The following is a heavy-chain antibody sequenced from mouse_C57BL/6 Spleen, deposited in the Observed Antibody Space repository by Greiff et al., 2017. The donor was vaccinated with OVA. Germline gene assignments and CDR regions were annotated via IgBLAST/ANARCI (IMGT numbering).Heavy chain of an antibody. CDR1: GFTFSSYA. CDR3: ARDRGADCGNDGDY. CDR2: ISDGGSYT. D-gene: IGHD2-2*01. Sequence: EVQRVESGGGLVKPGGSLKLSCAASGFTFSSYAMSWVRQTPEKRLEWVATISDGGSYTYYPDNVKGRFTISRDNAKNNLYLQMSHLKTEDTAMYYCARDRGADCGNDGDYWGQGTTLTVSS. V-gene: IGHV5-4*01. J-gene: IGHJ2*01.